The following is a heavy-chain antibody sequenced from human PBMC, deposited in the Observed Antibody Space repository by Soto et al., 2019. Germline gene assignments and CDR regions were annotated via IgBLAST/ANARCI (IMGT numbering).Heavy chain of an antibody. D-gene: IGHD4-4*01. CDR2: ISGSGDST. CDR3: ARRNSGWYFDL. J-gene: IGHJ2*01. Sequence: EVQLLESGGGLVQPGGSLRLSCAASGFTFSSYAMNWVRQAPGKGLEWVSVISGSGDSTYYADSVKGRFTISRDNSKNTLYMQMTSLRAEDTAVYYCARRNSGWYFDLWGRCTLVTVSS. CDR1: GFTFSSYA. V-gene: IGHV3-23*01.